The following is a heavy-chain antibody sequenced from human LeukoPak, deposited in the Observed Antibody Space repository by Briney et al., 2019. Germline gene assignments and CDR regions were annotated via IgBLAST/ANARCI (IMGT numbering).Heavy chain of an antibody. CDR1: GVSFSAYY. D-gene: IGHD3-9*01. CDR3: ARSPLTGNYGDWFDP. Sequence: SETLSLTCGVSGVSFSAYYWSWIRQPPGKGLELIGEINHSGRTNYNPSLKSRVTISVDTSKNQFSLNLSPVTAADTAVYYCARSPLTGNYGDWFDPWGQGTLVIVSS. J-gene: IGHJ5*02. CDR2: INHSGRT. V-gene: IGHV4-34*01.